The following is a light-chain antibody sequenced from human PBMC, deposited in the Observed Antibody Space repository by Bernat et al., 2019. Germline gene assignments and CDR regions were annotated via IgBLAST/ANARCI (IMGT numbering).Light chain of an antibody. Sequence: QTVVTQEPSFSVSPGGTLTLTCGLNSGSVSTSNYPSWYQQTPRQAPRTLIYTTNTRSSGVSDRFSGSILENKAALTITGAQPDDESHYYCMLYVGGGIYVFGTGTKVTVL. CDR1: SGSVSTSNY. CDR2: TTN. V-gene: IGLV8-61*01. J-gene: IGLJ1*01. CDR3: MLYVGGGIYV.